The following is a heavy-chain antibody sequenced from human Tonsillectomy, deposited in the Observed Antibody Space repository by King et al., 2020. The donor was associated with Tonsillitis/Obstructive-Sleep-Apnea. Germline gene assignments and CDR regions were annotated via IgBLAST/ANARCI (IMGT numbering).Heavy chain of an antibody. J-gene: IGHJ4*02. CDR3: TTDTYYDFWSGYYKRGDY. V-gene: IGHV3-15*07. CDR1: GFTFINAW. Sequence: VQLVESGGGLVKPGGSLRLSCTASGFTFINAWMNWVRQAPGKGLEWVGRIKSKTDGGTTDYPAPVKGRFTISRDDSKNTLYQQMNSLKTEDTAVYYCTTDTYYDFWSGYYKRGDYWGQGTLVTVSS. D-gene: IGHD3-3*01. CDR2: IKSKTDGGTT.